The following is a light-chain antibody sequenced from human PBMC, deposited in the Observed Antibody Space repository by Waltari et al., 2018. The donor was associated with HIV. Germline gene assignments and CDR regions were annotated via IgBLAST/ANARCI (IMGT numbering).Light chain of an antibody. CDR3: MIWYGNIWV. CDR2: YKSDSEK. CDR1: SGVNVANYR. J-gene: IGLJ3*02. V-gene: IGLV5-45*03. Sequence: QAVLTQPSSLSASPGASASLTCTLRSGVNVANYRIYWYQQKPGSPPRYLLRYKSDSEKQLGSGVPSRFSGSTDVPANAGNLVISGLQSEDEADYYCMIWYGNIWVFGGGTRLTVL.